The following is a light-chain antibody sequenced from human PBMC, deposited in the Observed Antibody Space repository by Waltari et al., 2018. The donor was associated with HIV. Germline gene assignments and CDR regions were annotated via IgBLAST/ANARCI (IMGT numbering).Light chain of an antibody. J-gene: IGLJ2*01. CDR3: QSYDSSLSGSV. CDR1: SSNIGARFD. CDR2: GNN. V-gene: IGLV1-40*01. Sequence: SVLTQPPSVSGAPGRRVTISCTGSSSNIGARFDVHWYQQLPGTAPQLLIYGNNNRPSGFPDRFSGSKAGTSASLAITGLQAEDEADYYCQSYDSSLSGSVFGGGTKLTVL.